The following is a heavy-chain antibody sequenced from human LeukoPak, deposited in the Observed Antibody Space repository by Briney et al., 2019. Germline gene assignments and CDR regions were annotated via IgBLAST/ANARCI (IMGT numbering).Heavy chain of an antibody. J-gene: IGHJ6*03. Sequence: PGGSLRLSCAASGFTFSSYWMHWVRQVPGKGLVWVSRINSDGSETNHADSVKGRFTISRDNAKNTLYPQMNSLRAEDTAVYYCAREWFGEFSLGVAYMDVWGKGTTVTVSS. CDR3: AREWFGEFSLGVAYMDV. CDR2: INSDGSET. CDR1: GFTFSSYW. D-gene: IGHD3-10*01. V-gene: IGHV3-74*01.